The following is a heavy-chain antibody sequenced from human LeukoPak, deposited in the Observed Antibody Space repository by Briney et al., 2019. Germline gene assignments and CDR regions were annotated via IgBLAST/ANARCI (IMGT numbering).Heavy chain of an antibody. Sequence: GGSLRLSCAASGFTFSTYAMSWVRQAPGKGLEWVAVIWYDGSNTYYADSVKGRFTISRDNAKNSLYLQMNSLRAEDTAVYYCARDSVLYDYWGQGTLVTVSS. J-gene: IGHJ4*02. V-gene: IGHV3-33*08. D-gene: IGHD2-8*01. CDR2: IWYDGSNT. CDR3: ARDSVLYDY. CDR1: GFTFSTYA.